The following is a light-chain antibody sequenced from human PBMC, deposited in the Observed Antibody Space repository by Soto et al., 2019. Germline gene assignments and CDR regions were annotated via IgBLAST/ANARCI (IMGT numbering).Light chain of an antibody. CDR2: AAS. J-gene: IGKJ3*01. Sequence: DIQMTQSPSSLSASVGDRVTITCRASRSISSYLNWYQQKPGKAPKLLIYAASSLQSEVPSRLSGSGSGTDFTLTISSLQPEDFATYYCQQSYSTPFTFGHGTKVDI. CDR1: RSISSY. V-gene: IGKV1-39*01. CDR3: QQSYSTPFT.